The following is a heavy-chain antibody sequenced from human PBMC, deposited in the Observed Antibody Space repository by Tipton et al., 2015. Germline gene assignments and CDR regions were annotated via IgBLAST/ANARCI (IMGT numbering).Heavy chain of an antibody. CDR2: ISSSSRYI. V-gene: IGHV3-21*01. D-gene: IGHD3-10*01. J-gene: IGHJ4*02. Sequence: GSLRLSCSASGFMFSSYNMNWVRQAPGKGLEWVSSISSSSRYIYYADSVKGRFTISRDNAQNSLYLQMNSLRAEDTAVYYCAKGRGVLIPFDLWGQGTLVTVSS. CDR3: AKGRGVLIPFDL. CDR1: GFMFSSYN.